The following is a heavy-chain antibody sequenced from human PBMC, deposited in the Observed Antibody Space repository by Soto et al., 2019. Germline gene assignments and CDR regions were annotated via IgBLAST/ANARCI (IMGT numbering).Heavy chain of an antibody. CDR1: GYKFTDHR. D-gene: IGHD2-15*01. CDR2: IAPNNGNT. Sequence: ASVKVSCKTSGYKFTDHRIHWVRQAPGQGLEWMGWIAPNNGNTHYVPKFKGRVTMTSDTSTSTAHMELAELTSDDTAVYYCATKLGLSWLTYFDLWGRGTLVTVSS. V-gene: IGHV1-2*02. J-gene: IGHJ2*01. CDR3: ATKLGLSWLTYFDL.